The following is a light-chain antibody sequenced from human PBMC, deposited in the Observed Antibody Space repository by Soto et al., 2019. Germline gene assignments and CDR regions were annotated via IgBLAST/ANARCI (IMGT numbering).Light chain of an antibody. V-gene: IGKV1-9*01. Sequence: IQLTQSPSSLSASVGDRVTVTCRASQGIGTYLVWYQQKSGKAPTVLIYASSTLQTGVPSRFSGSGSGTDFSLTISSLHPEDVATYYCLQHNSYPITFGQGTRLEIK. CDR1: QGIGTY. CDR3: LQHNSYPIT. J-gene: IGKJ5*01. CDR2: ASS.